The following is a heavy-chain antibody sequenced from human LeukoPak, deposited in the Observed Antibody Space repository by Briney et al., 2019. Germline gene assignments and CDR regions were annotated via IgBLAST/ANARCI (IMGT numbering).Heavy chain of an antibody. Sequence: GGSLRLSCAASGFTFSSYGMRWVRQAPGKGLQWVSAISGSGGTTYYADSVKGRFTISRDNSKNTLYLEMNSLRAEDTAVYYCAKDVGSYYDYRGQGILVTVSS. D-gene: IGHD3-10*01. CDR2: ISGSGGTT. J-gene: IGHJ4*02. CDR1: GFTFSSYG. CDR3: AKDVGSYYDY. V-gene: IGHV3-23*01.